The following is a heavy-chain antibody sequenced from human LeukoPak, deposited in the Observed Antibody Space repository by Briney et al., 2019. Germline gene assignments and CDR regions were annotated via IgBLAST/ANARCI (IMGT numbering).Heavy chain of an antibody. J-gene: IGHJ1*01. CDR3: ARGPTLKYFHH. CDR2: INHSGST. CDR1: GGSFSGYY. Sequence: TSSETLSLTCAVYGGSFSGYYWSWIRQPPGKGLEWIGEINHSGSTNYNPSLKSRVTISVDTSKNQFSLELSSMTAADTAVYYCARGPTLKYFHHWGQGTLVSVSS. V-gene: IGHV4-34*01.